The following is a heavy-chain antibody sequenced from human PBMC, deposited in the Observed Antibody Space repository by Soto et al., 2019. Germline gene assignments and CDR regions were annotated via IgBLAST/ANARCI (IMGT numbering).Heavy chain of an antibody. D-gene: IGHD2-2*01. Sequence: PGGSLRLSCAASGFTFSDYYMSWIRQAPGKGLEWVSYISSSGSTIYYADSVKGRFTISRDNAKNSLYLQMNSLRAEDTAVYYCARDAVVVPAAPNTYYYYYGMDVWSQGTTVTVSS. V-gene: IGHV3-11*01. CDR1: GFTFSDYY. CDR3: ARDAVVVPAAPNTYYYYYGMDV. J-gene: IGHJ6*02. CDR2: ISSSGSTI.